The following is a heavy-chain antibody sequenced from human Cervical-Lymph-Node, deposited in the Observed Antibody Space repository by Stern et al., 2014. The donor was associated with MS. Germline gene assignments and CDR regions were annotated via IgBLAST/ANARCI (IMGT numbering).Heavy chain of an antibody. CDR3: ARESYYDSSGYPWFVAFDI. D-gene: IGHD3-22*01. CDR1: GFTFSSYS. J-gene: IGHJ3*02. V-gene: IGHV3-48*01. CDR2: ISSSSSTS. Sequence: EVQLVESGGGLVQPGGSLRLSCAASGFTFSSYSMNWVRQAPGKGLEWVSYISSSSSTSYYADSVKGRFTISRDNAKNSLYLQMNSLRAEDTAVYYCARESYYDSSGYPWFVAFDIWGQGTMVTVSS.